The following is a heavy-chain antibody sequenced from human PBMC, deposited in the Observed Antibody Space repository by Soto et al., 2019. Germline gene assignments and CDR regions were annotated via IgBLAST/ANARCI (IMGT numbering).Heavy chain of an antibody. CDR3: ARLPVLKAYIAVAGYFDY. V-gene: IGHV4-39*01. D-gene: IGHD6-19*01. CDR2: IYYSGST. CDR1: GGSISSSSYY. Sequence: QLQLQESGPGLVKPSETLSLTCTVSGGSISSSSYYWGWIRQPPGKGLEWIGSIYYSGSTYYNPSLKSRVTISVDTSKNQFSLKLSSVTAADTAVYYCARLPVLKAYIAVAGYFDYWGQGTLVTVSS. J-gene: IGHJ4*02.